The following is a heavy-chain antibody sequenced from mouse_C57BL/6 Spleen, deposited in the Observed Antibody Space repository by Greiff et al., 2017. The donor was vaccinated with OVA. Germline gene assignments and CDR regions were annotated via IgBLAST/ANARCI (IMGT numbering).Heavy chain of an antibody. CDR2: IYPGSGST. V-gene: IGHV1-55*01. Sequence: VQVVESGVELVKPGASVKMSCKASGYTFTSYWITWVKQRPGQGLEWIGDIYPGSGSTNYNEKFKSKATLTVDTSSSTAYMQLSSLTSEDSAVYYCARLWFAYWGQGTLVTVSA. J-gene: IGHJ3*01. CDR3: ARLWFAY. CDR1: GYTFTSYW.